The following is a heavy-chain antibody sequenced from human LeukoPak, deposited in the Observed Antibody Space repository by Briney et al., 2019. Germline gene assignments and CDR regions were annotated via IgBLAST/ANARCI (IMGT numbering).Heavy chain of an antibody. D-gene: IGHD5/OR15-5a*01. CDR3: ARDGHYTIYELRFDY. V-gene: IGHV3-23*01. CDR2: ISGGGGST. J-gene: IGHJ4*02. Sequence: GGSLRLSCAASGFTFSSYAMSWVRQAPGKGLEWVSAISGGGGSTHYADSVKGRFTISRDNAENSLYLQMNSLRAEDTAVYYCARDGHYTIYELRFDYWGQGALVTVSS. CDR1: GFTFSSYA.